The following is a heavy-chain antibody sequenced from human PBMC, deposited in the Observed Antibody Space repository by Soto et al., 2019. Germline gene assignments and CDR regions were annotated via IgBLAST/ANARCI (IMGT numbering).Heavy chain of an antibody. CDR2: IIPIFGTP. V-gene: IGHV1-69*01. CDR1: GGIFSTYA. J-gene: IGHJ4*02. CDR3: ARDRDDYGSGNYYNRIDF. Sequence: QVQLVQSGAEVKKPGSSVKVSCKASGGIFSTYAISWLRQXPXXXLEXMGGIIPIFGTPNYAQRFQGRVTITADESTSTAYMELSRLRXEDTAVYYCARDRDDYGSGNYYNRIDFWGQGTLVTVSS. D-gene: IGHD3-10*01.